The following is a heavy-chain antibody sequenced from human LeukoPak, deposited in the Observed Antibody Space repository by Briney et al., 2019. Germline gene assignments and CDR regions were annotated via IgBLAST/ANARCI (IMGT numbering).Heavy chain of an antibody. V-gene: IGHV1-24*01. CDR2: FDPEDGET. D-gene: IGHD1-7*01. Sequence: ASVKVSCKVSGYTLTELSMHWVRQAPGKGLEWMGGFDPEDGETIYAQKFRGRVTMTEDTSTDTAYMELSSLRSEDTAVYYCATVGDNWNYLAFDIWGQGTMVTVSS. J-gene: IGHJ3*02. CDR3: ATVGDNWNYLAFDI. CDR1: GYTLTELS.